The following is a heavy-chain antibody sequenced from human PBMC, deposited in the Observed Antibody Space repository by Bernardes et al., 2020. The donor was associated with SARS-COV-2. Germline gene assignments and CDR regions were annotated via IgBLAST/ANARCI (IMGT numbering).Heavy chain of an antibody. V-gene: IGHV2-5*01. CDR3: AHGRGIRLGYCSSTSCHEYYMDV. CDR2: IYWNDDK. J-gene: IGHJ6*03. Sequence: SGPTLVKPTQTLTLTCTFSGFSLSTSGVGVGWIRQPPGKALEWLALIYWNDDKRYSPSLKSRLTITKDTSKNQVVLTMTNMDPVDTATYYCAHGRGIRLGYCSSTSCHEYYMDVWGKGTTVTVSS. D-gene: IGHD2-2*01. CDR1: GFSLSTSGVG.